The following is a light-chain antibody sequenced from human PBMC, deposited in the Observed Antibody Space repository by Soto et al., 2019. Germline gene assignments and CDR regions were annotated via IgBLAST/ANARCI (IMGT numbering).Light chain of an antibody. V-gene: IGLV1-44*01. J-gene: IGLJ1*01. CDR1: SSNIGSNT. CDR3: AAWDDSLNGYSV. Sequence: QSVLTQPPSASGTPGQRVTISCSGSSSNIGSNTVNWYQQLPGTAPKLLIYSNNQRPSGVPDRFSGPKSGTSASLAISGLQSEDEADYYCAAWDDSLNGYSVFXTGTKVTVL. CDR2: SNN.